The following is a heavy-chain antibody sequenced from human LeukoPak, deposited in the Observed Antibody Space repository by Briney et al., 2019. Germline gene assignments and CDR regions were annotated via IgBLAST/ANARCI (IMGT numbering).Heavy chain of an antibody. CDR1: GGSFSGYY. CDR3: ATHYDSGSYQGNWFDP. D-gene: IGHD3-10*01. Sequence: SETLSLTCAVYGGSFSGYYWSWIRQPPGKGLEWIGEINHSGSTNYNPSLKSRVTISVDTSKNQFSLKLSSVTAADTAVYYCATHYDSGSYQGNWFDPWGQGTLVTVSS. CDR2: INHSGST. J-gene: IGHJ5*02. V-gene: IGHV4-34*01.